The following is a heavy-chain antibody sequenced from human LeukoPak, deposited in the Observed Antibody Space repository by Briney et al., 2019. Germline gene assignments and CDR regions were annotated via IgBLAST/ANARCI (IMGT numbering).Heavy chain of an antibody. CDR2: IWYDGSNK. CDR1: GFTFSSYG. CDR3: ARDFDSSSWYPDY. J-gene: IGHJ4*02. V-gene: IGHV3-33*01. Sequence: GGPLRLSCAASGFTFSSYGMHWVRQAPGKGLEWVAVIWYDGSNKYYADSVKGRFTISRDNSKNTLYLQMNSLRAEDTAVYYCARDFDSSSWYPDYWGQGTLVTVSS. D-gene: IGHD6-13*01.